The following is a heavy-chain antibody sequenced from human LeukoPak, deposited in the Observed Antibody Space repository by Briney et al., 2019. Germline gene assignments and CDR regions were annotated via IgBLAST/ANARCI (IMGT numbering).Heavy chain of an antibody. CDR1: GGSISSSSYY. V-gene: IGHV4-39*01. Sequence: PSETLSLTCTVSGGSISSSSYYWGWIRQPPGKGLEWIGSIYYSGSTYYNPSLKSRVTISVDTSKNQFSLKLSSVTAADTAVYYCARHDYDYIWGSYRPAPIVFDYWGQGTLVTVSS. D-gene: IGHD3-16*02. J-gene: IGHJ4*02. CDR3: ARHDYDYIWGSYRPAPIVFDY. CDR2: IYYSGST.